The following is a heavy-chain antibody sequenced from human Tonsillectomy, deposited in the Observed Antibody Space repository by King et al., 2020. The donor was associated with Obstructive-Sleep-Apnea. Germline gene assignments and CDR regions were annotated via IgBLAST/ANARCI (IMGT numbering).Heavy chain of an antibody. CDR3: ARDHALWDSSTGY. J-gene: IGHJ4*02. CDR2: IKQDGSEK. CDR1: GFTFSNYW. V-gene: IGHV3-7*03. Sequence: VQLVESGGGLVQPGGSLRLSCAASGFTFSNYWMSWVRQAPGKGLEWVANIKQDGSEKYYVDSVKGRFTISRDNAKNSLNLQMNSLRAEDTAVYYCARDHALWDSSTGYWGQGTLVTVSS. D-gene: IGHD1-26*01.